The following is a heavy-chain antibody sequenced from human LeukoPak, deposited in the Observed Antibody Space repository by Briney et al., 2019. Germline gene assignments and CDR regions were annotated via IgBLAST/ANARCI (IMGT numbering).Heavy chain of an antibody. CDR1: GYTFTSYY. J-gene: IGHJ4*02. CDR2: INPSRGST. D-gene: IGHD6-19*01. V-gene: IGHV1-46*01. Sequence: ASVKVSCKASGYTFTSYYIYWVRQAPGQGLEWMGIINPSRGSTNYAQRFQGRVTMTRDTSTSTVYMELSSLRSEDTAVYYCARPPSSGWYDLDYWGQGTLVTVSS. CDR3: ARPPSSGWYDLDY.